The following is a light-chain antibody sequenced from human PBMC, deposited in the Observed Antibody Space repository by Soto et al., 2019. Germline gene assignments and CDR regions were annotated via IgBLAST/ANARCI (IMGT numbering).Light chain of an antibody. Sequence: EIVLTQSPGTLSLSPGERATLSCRASQSVSNNYLAWYQQKPGQAPRPLIYGASSRATGIPDRFSGSGSGPDFTLTISRLEPDDFAVYYCQQYGSSPYTFGQGTKLDIK. J-gene: IGKJ2*01. CDR1: QSVSNNY. CDR3: QQYGSSPYT. CDR2: GAS. V-gene: IGKV3-20*01.